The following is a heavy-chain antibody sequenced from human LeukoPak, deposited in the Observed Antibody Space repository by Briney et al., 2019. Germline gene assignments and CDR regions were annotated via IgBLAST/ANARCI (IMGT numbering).Heavy chain of an antibody. J-gene: IGHJ4*02. CDR2: IYISRGT. CDR3: ARCLFYLDY. V-gene: IGHV4-4*07. Sequence: SETLSLTCTVSGVSISGYYWSWLRQPAGKGLEWIGRIYISRGTNYNPSLTSRVIMSVDTSKNQFSLKLSSVTAADTAVYYCARCLFYLDYWGQGTLVTVSS. CDR1: GVSISGYY.